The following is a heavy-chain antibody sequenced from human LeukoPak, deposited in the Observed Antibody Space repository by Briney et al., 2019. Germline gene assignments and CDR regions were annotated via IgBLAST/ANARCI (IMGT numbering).Heavy chain of an antibody. V-gene: IGHV4-59*11. CDR2: IFNTGNT. CDR3: ASRPADTTWYGVFDY. CDR1: GGSIDSHY. J-gene: IGHJ4*02. Sequence: SETLSLTCSVSGGSIDSHYWSWIRQPPGKRLEWIGYIFNTGNTNYNPSLASRVTMSVDTSRAQFFLRLSPVTAADAAIYHCASRPADTTWYGVFDYWSQGTLVTVSS. D-gene: IGHD3-10*01.